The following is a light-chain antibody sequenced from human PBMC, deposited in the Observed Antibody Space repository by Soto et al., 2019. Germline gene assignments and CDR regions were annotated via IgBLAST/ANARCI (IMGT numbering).Light chain of an antibody. V-gene: IGLV2-14*03. CDR1: RLDVGGYNY. J-gene: IGLJ1*01. CDR3: CSYVSSKTYL. Sequence: SGTGTRLDVGGYNYVSWYQQQPGKAPKLKIYEVTNRPSGVSDRFSGSKSDNTASLTISGLQTGDEADYYCCSYVSSKTYLFGTGTKVTVL. CDR2: EVT.